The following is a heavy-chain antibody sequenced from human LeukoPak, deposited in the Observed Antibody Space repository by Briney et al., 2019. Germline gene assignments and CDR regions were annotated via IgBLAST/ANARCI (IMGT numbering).Heavy chain of an antibody. CDR1: GYTSTSYY. Sequence: SVKVSCKASGYTSTSYYMHWVRQAPGQGLEWMGGIIPIFGTANYAQKFQGRVTITTDESTSTAYMELSSLRSEDTAVYYCARDLGRRYYDSSGYYAFDYWGQGTLVTVSS. CDR2: IIPIFGTA. J-gene: IGHJ4*02. V-gene: IGHV1-69*05. D-gene: IGHD3-22*01. CDR3: ARDLGRRYYDSSGYYAFDY.